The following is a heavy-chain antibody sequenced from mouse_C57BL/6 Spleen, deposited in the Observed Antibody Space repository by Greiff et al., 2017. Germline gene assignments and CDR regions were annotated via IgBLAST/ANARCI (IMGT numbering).Heavy chain of an antibody. CDR2: ISYDGSN. V-gene: IGHV3-6*01. D-gene: IGHD3-1*01. J-gene: IGHJ2*01. CDR1: GYSITSCYY. CDR3: ARGVGSYFDD. Sequence: DVQLQESGPGLVKPSQSLSLSCSVTGYSITSCYYWNWIRQFPGNKLEWMGYISYDGSNNYNPSLKNRISITRDTSKNQFFLKLSSVTTEDTATYYCARGVGSYFDDWGQGTTLTVSS.